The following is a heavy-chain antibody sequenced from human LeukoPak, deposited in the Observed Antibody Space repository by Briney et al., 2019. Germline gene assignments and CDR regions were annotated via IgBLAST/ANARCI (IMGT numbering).Heavy chain of an antibody. V-gene: IGHV4-39*01. CDR1: GDSIGSSSFY. CDR2: IYYSGTT. J-gene: IGHJ4*02. CDR3: ARHSILPYFVSLSPSFYPDH. D-gene: IGHD3-9*01. Sequence: KPSDPLSLTCSVSGDSIGSSSFYWGWIRQSPGKGLEWIGAIYYSGTTYYTPSLRSRVTISVNPSEHHVSLRLRSVTAADTAVYFCARHSILPYFVSLSPSFYPDHWGQGSLVTVSS.